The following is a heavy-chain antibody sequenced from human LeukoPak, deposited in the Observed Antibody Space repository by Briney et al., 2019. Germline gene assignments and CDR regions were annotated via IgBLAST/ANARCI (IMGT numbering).Heavy chain of an antibody. CDR1: GFTFGSYA. CDR3: ATRDYCGDDCYFLTTRFDY. Sequence: GGSLRLSCAASGFTFGSYAMSWVRQAPGKGLDWVSSISGSGGSTSYADPVKGRFTISRDNSKNTLYLQMNSLRAEDTAVYYCATRDYCGDDCYFLTTRFDYWGQGDLVTVSS. CDR2: ISGSGGST. J-gene: IGHJ4*02. V-gene: IGHV3-23*01. D-gene: IGHD2-21*02.